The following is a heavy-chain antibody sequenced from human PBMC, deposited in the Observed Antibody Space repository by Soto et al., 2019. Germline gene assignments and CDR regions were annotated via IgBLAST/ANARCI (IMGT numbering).Heavy chain of an antibody. D-gene: IGHD6-13*01. CDR3: ARQISPIYIAEAVYYFDY. CDR1: GGSISSSSYY. Sequence: SETLSLTCTVSGGSISSSSYYWGWIRQPPGKGLEWIGSIYYSGSTYYNPSLKSRVTISVDTSKNQFSLKLSSVTAADTAVYYCARQISPIYIAEAVYYFDYWGQGTLVTVSS. V-gene: IGHV4-39*01. CDR2: IYYSGST. J-gene: IGHJ4*02.